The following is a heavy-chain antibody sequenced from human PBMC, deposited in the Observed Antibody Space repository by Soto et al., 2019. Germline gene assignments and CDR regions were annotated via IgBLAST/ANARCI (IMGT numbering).Heavy chain of an antibody. CDR2: SHHSGSA. Sequence: QVQLQESGPGRVKPSGTLSLTCAVSGDSIISSKWWTWVRQPPGKGLEWIGESHHSGSANYNPSLKSRVTISVDKSKNQFSLNLSSVTAADTAVYYCARRGYYYDSSGYPWGQGTLVTVSS. D-gene: IGHD3-22*01. V-gene: IGHV4-4*02. J-gene: IGHJ4*02. CDR1: GDSIISSKW. CDR3: ARRGYYYDSSGYP.